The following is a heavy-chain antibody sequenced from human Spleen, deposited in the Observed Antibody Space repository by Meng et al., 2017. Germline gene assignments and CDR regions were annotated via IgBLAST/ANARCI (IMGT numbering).Heavy chain of an antibody. CDR1: DYTFTGYG. CDR2: LGAHDGDT. Sequence: QVQPEQSGPEGKKPGTSVKVSCKASDYTFTGYGVSWVRQAPGQGLEWMAWLGAHDGDTSHAPKFQGRVTVSADRPTATAYMELRSLRSDDTAVYYCARGTPGRSYSDYWGQGTLVTVSS. D-gene: IGHD3-10*01. J-gene: IGHJ4*02. V-gene: IGHV1-18*01. CDR3: ARGTPGRSYSDY.